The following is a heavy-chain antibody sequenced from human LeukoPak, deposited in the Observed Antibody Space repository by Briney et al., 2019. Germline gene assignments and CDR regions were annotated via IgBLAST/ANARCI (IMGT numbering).Heavy chain of an antibody. CDR2: IYYSMST. D-gene: IGHD6-19*01. Sequence: KSSETLSLTCTVSGGSISSSSYYWGWLRHPPGKGLEWIGIIYYSMSTYYNPSLKSRVTISVDTSKNQFSLKLSSVTAADTAVYYCARLDRVAVAGRLYYFDYWGQGTLVTVSS. CDR3: ARLDRVAVAGRLYYFDY. CDR1: GGSISSSSYY. J-gene: IGHJ4*02. V-gene: IGHV4-39*01.